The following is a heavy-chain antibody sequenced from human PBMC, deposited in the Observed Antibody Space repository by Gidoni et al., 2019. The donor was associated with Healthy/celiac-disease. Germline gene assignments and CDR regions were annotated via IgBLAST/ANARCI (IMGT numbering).Heavy chain of an antibody. CDR2: IWYDGSNK. J-gene: IGHJ4*02. Sequence: QVQLVEPGGAVVQPGRSLRLSCAASGFTFSSYGMHWVRQAPGKGLGWVAVIWYDGSNKYYADSVKGRFTISRDNSKNTLFLQMNSLRAEDTAVYYCAREREYSYGLDYWGQGTLVTVSS. V-gene: IGHV3-33*01. CDR1: GFTFSSYG. D-gene: IGHD5-18*01. CDR3: AREREYSYGLDY.